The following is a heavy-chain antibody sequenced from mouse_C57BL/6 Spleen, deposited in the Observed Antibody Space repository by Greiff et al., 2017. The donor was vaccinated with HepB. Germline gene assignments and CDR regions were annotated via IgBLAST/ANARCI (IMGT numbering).Heavy chain of an antibody. CDR1: GYTFTDYN. CDR3: ARWGALLSYAMDY. Sequence: EVKLQESGPELVKPGASVKIPCKASGYTFTDYNMDWVKQSHGKSLEWIGDINPNNGGTIYNQKFKGKATLTVDKSSSTAYMELRSLTSEDTAVYYCARWGALLSYAMDYWGQGTSVTVSS. CDR2: INPNNGGT. V-gene: IGHV1-18*01. J-gene: IGHJ4*01.